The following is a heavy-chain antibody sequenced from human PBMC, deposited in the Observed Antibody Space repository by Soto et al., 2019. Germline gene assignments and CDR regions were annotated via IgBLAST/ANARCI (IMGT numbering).Heavy chain of an antibody. CDR2: INHSGST. Sequence: SETLSLTCAVYGGSFSGYYWSWIRQPPGKGLEWIGEINHSGSTNYSPSLKSRVTISVDTSKNQFSLKLSSVTAADTAVYYCARGGYSYGYGSPNYYYYGMDVWGQGTTVTVSS. CDR1: GGSFSGYY. V-gene: IGHV4-34*01. J-gene: IGHJ6*02. D-gene: IGHD5-18*01. CDR3: ARGGYSYGYGSPNYYYYGMDV.